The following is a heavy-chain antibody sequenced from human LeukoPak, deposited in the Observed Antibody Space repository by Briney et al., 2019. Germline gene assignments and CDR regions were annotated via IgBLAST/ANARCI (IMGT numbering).Heavy chain of an antibody. CDR3: ARTDSSSHFDY. Sequence: TSETLSLTCTVSGGSISSYYWSWIRQPPGKGLEWIGYIYYSGSTNYNPSLKSRVTISVDTSKNQFSLKLSSVTAADTAVYYCARTDSSSHFDYWGQGTLVTVSS. D-gene: IGHD6-6*01. V-gene: IGHV4-59*01. CDR2: IYYSGST. J-gene: IGHJ4*02. CDR1: GGSISSYY.